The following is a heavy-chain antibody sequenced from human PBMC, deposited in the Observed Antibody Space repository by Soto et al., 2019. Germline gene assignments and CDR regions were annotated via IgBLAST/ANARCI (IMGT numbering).Heavy chain of an antibody. CDR2: IRSSGSPI. CDR3: AIDPHSLDY. CDR1: GFTFSSYS. Sequence: EVRLVESGGGLVQPGGSLRLSCAASGFTFSSYSMNWVRQAPGKGLEWVSYIRSSGSPIYYADSVKGRFTLSRDNDKNSLYLQMHSLRDEDTAVYYCAIDPHSLDYWGQGTLVTVSS. D-gene: IGHD2-21*01. J-gene: IGHJ4*02. V-gene: IGHV3-48*02.